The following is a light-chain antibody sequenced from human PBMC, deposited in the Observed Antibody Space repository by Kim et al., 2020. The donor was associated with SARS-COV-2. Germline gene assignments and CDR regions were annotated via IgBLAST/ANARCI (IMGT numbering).Light chain of an antibody. CDR2: GAS. J-gene: IGKJ2*01. V-gene: IGKV3-20*01. CDR1: QSVSSSN. Sequence: EIVLTQSPGTLSLSPGDRATLSCRASQSVSSSNLAWYRQKPGQAPSLLIHGASSRATGIPDRFSGSGAGRDFTITISRLEPEDCVVYFCQQDGSTPYTFGEGTKLEI. CDR3: QQDGSTPYT.